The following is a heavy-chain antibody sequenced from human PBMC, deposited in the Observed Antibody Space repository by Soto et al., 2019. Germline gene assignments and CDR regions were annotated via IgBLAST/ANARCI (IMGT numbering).Heavy chain of an antibody. CDR3: AYSSGWYRHDV. J-gene: IGHJ3*01. Sequence: QVQLQESGPELVKPSGTLSLTCAVSGDSISSPKWWTWLRQPPGKGLEWIGDLLHSGTTNYNPSLKSRVILLVDKSQNQFSLSLTSVTAADTAIYFCAYSSGWYRHDVWGQGTSVTVSS. D-gene: IGHD6-19*01. CDR1: GDSISSPKW. V-gene: IGHV4-4*02. CDR2: LLHSGTT.